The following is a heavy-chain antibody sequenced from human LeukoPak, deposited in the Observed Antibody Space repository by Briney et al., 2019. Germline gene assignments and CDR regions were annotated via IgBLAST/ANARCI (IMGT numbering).Heavy chain of an antibody. CDR2: INPSGTGT. CDR1: GYTFTGHY. D-gene: IGHD2-15*01. Sequence: ASVKVSCTASGYTFTGHYMHWVRQAPGQGLEWMGLINPSGTGTLYTQKFQGRVTMTRDTSTSTDYMELSSLRSEDTAVYYCARDNSYGDITWWFDPWGQGTLVTVSS. J-gene: IGHJ5*02. CDR3: ARDNSYGDITWWFDP. V-gene: IGHV1-46*01.